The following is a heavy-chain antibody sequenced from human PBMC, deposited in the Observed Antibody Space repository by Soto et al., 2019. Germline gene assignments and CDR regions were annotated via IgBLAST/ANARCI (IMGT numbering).Heavy chain of an antibody. CDR1: GDTFNFYS. Sequence: QVQLVQSGAEVKSAGSSVKVSCKASGDTFNFYSINWVRQAPGLGLEWVGRVTPILSMSNYAQRVQGRVTRTADEXPATANREPRTLRSEDTATYYCASNYGSGSRAFDSWGQGALVTVSS. D-gene: IGHD3-10*01. J-gene: IGHJ4*02. V-gene: IGHV1-69*02. CDR3: ASNYGSGSRAFDS. CDR2: VTPILSMS.